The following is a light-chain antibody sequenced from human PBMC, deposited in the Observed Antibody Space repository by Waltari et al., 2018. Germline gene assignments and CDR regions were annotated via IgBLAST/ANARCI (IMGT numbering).Light chain of an antibody. V-gene: IGKV1-8*01. CDR1: QGISSY. CDR2: AAS. Sequence: AIRMTQSQSSFSASTGDRVTITCRASQGISSYLAWYQQKPGKAPKLLIYAASTLQSGVPSRFSGSGSGTDFTLTISCLQSEDFATYYCQQYYSYPRTFGQGTKVEIK. J-gene: IGKJ1*01. CDR3: QQYYSYPRT.